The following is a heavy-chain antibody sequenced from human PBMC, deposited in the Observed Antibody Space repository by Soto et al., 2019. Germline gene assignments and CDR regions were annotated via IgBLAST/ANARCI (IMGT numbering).Heavy chain of an antibody. CDR2: ISYDGSNK. V-gene: IGHV3-30-3*01. CDR3: ARGVEAAANWFDP. J-gene: IGHJ5*02. CDR1: GFTFSSYA. D-gene: IGHD6-13*01. Sequence: QVQLVESGGGVVQPGRSLRLSCAASGFTFSSYAMHWVRQAPGKGLEWVAVISYDGSNKYYADSVKGRFTISRDNSKNTLYLQLNSLRAEDTAVYYCARGVEAAANWFDPWGQGTLVTVSS.